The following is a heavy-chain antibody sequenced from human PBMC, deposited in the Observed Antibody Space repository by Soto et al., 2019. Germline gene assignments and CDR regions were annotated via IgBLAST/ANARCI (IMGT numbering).Heavy chain of an antibody. J-gene: IGHJ4*02. Sequence: GGSLRLSCAASGFTFSTFAMAWVRQAPGKRLEWVSGISGGGYTTYYADSVKGRFTISRDNSKETLYLQANSLRADDTAVYYCATQAEYTSDPFDSWGLGTLVTVSS. CDR3: ATQAEYTSDPFDS. CDR1: GFTFSTFA. CDR2: ISGGGYTT. D-gene: IGHD1-1*01. V-gene: IGHV3-23*01.